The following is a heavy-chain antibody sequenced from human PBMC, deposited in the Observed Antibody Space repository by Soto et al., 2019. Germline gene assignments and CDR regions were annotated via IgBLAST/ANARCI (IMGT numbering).Heavy chain of an antibody. J-gene: IGHJ6*02. Sequence: QVQLQQSGPGLVKPSETLSLTCTVSGGSIRSYYWSWIRQPAGKALEWIGRIYTSGTTNYNPSLNRRVTIFPDTSKNHFSLDLSSVTDADTAVYYCRREGSSGFGMGVWGQGTTVTVAS. CDR3: RREGSSGFGMGV. D-gene: IGHD6-25*01. CDR2: IYTSGTT. V-gene: IGHV4-4*07. CDR1: GGSIRSYY.